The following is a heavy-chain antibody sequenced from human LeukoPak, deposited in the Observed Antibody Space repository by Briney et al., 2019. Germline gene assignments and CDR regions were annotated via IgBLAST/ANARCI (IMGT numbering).Heavy chain of an antibody. CDR1: GFTFSSYS. V-gene: IGHV3-48*04. D-gene: IGHD2-15*01. Sequence: GGSLRLSCAASGFTFSSYSMNWVRQAPGKGLEWVSYISSSSSTIYYADSVKGRFTISRDNAKNSLYLQMNSLRAEDTAVYYCARGWWTSHYTDVWGKGTTVTVSS. CDR3: ARGWWTSHYTDV. J-gene: IGHJ6*03. CDR2: ISSSSSTI.